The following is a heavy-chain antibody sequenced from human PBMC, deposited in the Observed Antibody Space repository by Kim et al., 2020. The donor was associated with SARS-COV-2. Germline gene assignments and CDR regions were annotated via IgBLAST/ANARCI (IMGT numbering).Heavy chain of an antibody. J-gene: IGHJ6*02. CDR1: GFTVSSNY. D-gene: IGHD3-22*01. CDR2: IYSGGST. CDR3: AGGEEALVVTSAPYYYYGMDV. V-gene: IGHV3-53*01. Sequence: GGSLRLSCAASGFTVSSNYMSWVRQAPGKGLEWVSVIYSGGSTYYADSVKGRFTISRDNSKNTLYLQMNSLRAEDTAVYYCAGGEEALVVTSAPYYYYGMDVWGQGTTVTVSS.